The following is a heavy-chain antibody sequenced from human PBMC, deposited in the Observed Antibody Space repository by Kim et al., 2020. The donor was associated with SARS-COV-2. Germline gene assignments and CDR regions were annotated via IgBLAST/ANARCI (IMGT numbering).Heavy chain of an antibody. J-gene: IGHJ3*02. Sequence: GGSLRLSCVASGLSFSSYAMHWVRQAPGKGLEWVSGVSGTNSNADYTDSVKGRFTISRDNSKRTLYLQMNSLTADDTALYYCVKGHRSDSFDIWGQGTLV. CDR1: GLSFSSYA. V-gene: IGHV3-23*01. CDR2: VSGTNSNA. CDR3: VKGHRSDSFDI.